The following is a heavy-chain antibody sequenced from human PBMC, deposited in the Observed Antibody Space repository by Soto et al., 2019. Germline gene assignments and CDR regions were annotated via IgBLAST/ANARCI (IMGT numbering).Heavy chain of an antibody. CDR2: ISSSGSTI. D-gene: IGHD3-10*01. CDR3: ARYYYGSGSYYYFDY. J-gene: IGHJ4*02. V-gene: IGHV3-11*01. Sequence: PGGSLRLSCAASGFTFSDYYMSWIRHAPGKGLEWVSYISSSGSTIYYADSVKGRFTISGDNAKNSLYLQMNSLRAEDTAVYYCARYYYGSGSYYYFDYWGQGTLVTVSS. CDR1: GFTFSDYY.